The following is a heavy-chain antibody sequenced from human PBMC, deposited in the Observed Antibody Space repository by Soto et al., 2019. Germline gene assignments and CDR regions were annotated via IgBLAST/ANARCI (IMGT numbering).Heavy chain of an antibody. J-gene: IGHJ4*02. CDR3: ARFPAQYYFDY. V-gene: IGHV4-34*01. Sequence: QVQLQQWGAGLLKPSETLSLTCAVYGGSFSGYYWSWIRQPPGKGLEWIGEINHSGSTNYNPSLKSRVTISVDMSKNQFSLKLSSVTAADTAVYYCARFPAQYYFDYWGQGTLVTVSS. CDR2: INHSGST. CDR1: GGSFSGYY.